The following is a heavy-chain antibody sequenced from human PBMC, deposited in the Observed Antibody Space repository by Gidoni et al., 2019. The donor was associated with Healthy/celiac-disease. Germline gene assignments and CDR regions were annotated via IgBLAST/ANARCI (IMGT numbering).Heavy chain of an antibody. J-gene: IGHJ2*01. Sequence: QVQLQESGPGLVKPSETLSLTCTVSGGSISSYYWSWIRQPPGKGLEWIGYIYYSGSTNYNPSLKSRVTISVDTSKNQFSLKLSSVTAADTAVYYCAREGGSSYCGGDCPWALYWYFDLWGRGTLVTVSS. CDR3: AREGGSSYCGGDCPWALYWYFDL. V-gene: IGHV4-59*01. CDR2: IYYSGST. D-gene: IGHD2-21*02. CDR1: GGSISSYY.